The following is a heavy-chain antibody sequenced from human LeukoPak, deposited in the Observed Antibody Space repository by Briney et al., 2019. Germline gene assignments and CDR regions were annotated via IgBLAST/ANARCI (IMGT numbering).Heavy chain of an antibody. Sequence: GGSLRLSCVGSGFTFSSSGMGWVRQAPGKGLEWVANIKQDETEKYYADSVKGRFTVSRDNAKNSMYLQMDSLRVEDTAMYYCAKRSAWSLFDPWGQGTLVTVSS. CDR3: AKRSAWSLFDP. CDR2: IKQDETEK. D-gene: IGHD6-19*01. CDR1: GFTFSSSG. V-gene: IGHV3-7*03. J-gene: IGHJ5*02.